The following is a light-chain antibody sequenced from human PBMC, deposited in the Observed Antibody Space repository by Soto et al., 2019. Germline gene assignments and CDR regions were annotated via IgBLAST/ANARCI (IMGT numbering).Light chain of an antibody. J-gene: IGKJ1*01. CDR3: QQYTNWPPWT. Sequence: EIVMTQSRATLAVSPGERATLSCRASQGVSSNLAWYQQKPGQAPRLLIYDVSTRASDIPARFSGSGSGTEFTLTISSLQSEDFAVYYCQQYTNWPPWTFGQGTKVEIK. CDR1: QGVSSN. CDR2: DVS. V-gene: IGKV3-15*01.